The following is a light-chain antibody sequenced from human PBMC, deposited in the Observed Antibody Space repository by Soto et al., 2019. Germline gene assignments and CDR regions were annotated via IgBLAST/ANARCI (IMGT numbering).Light chain of an antibody. CDR2: YSS. CDR1: QSICYD. J-gene: IGKJ5*01. V-gene: IGKV3D-20*02. Sequence: EIVLTQSPGTLYLSPGESAKLXCRASQSICYDFAWLQQKAGQAPRRLIYYSSSRAKGVPHRFSGSGSGTDFTLTISRLEPEDFAVYYCQQRSNWPLTFGQGTRLEIK. CDR3: QQRSNWPLT.